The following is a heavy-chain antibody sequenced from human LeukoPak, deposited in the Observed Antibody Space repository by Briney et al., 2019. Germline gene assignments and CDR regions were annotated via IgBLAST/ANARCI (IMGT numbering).Heavy chain of an antibody. CDR2: INPSGGST. Sequence: ASVKVSCKASGYTFTSYYMHWVRQAPGQGLEWMGIINPSGGSTSYAQKFQGRVTMTRDTSTSTAYMELSSLRSEDTAVYYCARDVGITPPKYWYFDLWGRGTLVTVSS. D-gene: IGHD1-14*01. J-gene: IGHJ2*01. CDR1: GYTFTSYY. CDR3: ARDVGITPPKYWYFDL. V-gene: IGHV1-46*01.